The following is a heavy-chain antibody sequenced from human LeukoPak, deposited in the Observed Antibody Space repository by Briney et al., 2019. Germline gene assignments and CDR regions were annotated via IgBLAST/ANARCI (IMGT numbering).Heavy chain of an antibody. J-gene: IGHJ3*02. V-gene: IGHV4-61*01. CDR3: ARDRGDPLTGYLDAFDI. D-gene: IGHD3-9*01. Sequence: PSETPSLTCTVSGASVSSGTYYWTWIRQPPGKGLEWIGYVYSSGSTNYSPSLKSRVTMSLEMSKNQFSLRLSSVTAADTAVYYCARDRGDPLTGYLDAFDIWGQGTMVTVSS. CDR2: VYSSGST. CDR1: GASVSSGTYY.